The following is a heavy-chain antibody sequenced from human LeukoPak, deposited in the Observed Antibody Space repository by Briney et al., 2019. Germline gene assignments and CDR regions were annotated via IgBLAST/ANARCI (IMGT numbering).Heavy chain of an antibody. CDR3: ARERIYYYDSSGYYYEYDAFDI. Sequence: ASVKVSCKASGYTFISYYMHWVRQAPGQGLEWMGWINPNSGGTNYAQKFQGRVTMTRDTSINTAYMELSRLRSDDTAVYYCARERIYYYDSSGYYYEYDAFDIWGQGTMVTVSS. CDR2: INPNSGGT. J-gene: IGHJ3*02. V-gene: IGHV1-2*02. D-gene: IGHD3-22*01. CDR1: GYTFISYY.